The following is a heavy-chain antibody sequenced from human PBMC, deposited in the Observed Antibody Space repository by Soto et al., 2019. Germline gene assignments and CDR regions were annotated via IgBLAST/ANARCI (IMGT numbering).Heavy chain of an antibody. CDR2: FDPEDGET. CDR1: GYTLTELS. Sequence: ASVKVSCKVSGYTLTELSMHWVRQAPGKGLEWMGGFDPEDGETIYAQKFQGRVTMTEDTSTDTAYMELSSLRSEDTAVYYCARVGYCSSTSCYGSYYYYYMDVWGKGTTVTVSS. J-gene: IGHJ6*03. V-gene: IGHV1-24*01. D-gene: IGHD2-2*01. CDR3: ARVGYCSSTSCYGSYYYYYMDV.